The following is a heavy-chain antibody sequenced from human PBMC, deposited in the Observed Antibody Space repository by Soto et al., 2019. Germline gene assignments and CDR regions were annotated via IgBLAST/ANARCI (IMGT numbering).Heavy chain of an antibody. CDR3: AANPSFWQNYYYGAMDV. CDR2: IVVGSDNT. Sequence: ASVKVSCKTSGFTFTSSAIQWVRQARGQRLEWIGWIVVGSDNTNYAQKFQERVTITRDLSTNTIYMDLSGLRSEDTAVYYCAANPSFWQNYYYGAMDVWGQGTTVTVSS. V-gene: IGHV1-58*02. CDR1: GFTFTSSA. J-gene: IGHJ6*02.